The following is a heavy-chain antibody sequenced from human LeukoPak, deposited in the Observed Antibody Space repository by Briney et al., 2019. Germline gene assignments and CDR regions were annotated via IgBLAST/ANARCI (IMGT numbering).Heavy chain of an antibody. CDR1: GFTVSSKY. J-gene: IGHJ4*02. CDR2: ISSSSSYI. D-gene: IGHD4-17*01. Sequence: PGGSLRLSCAASGFTVSSKYMSWVRQAPGKGPEWVSSISSSSSYIYYADSMKGRFTISRDNAKNSLYLQLNSLRAEDTAVYYCAGTTVTTPRDFDYWGQGTLVTVSS. V-gene: IGHV3-21*01. CDR3: AGTTVTTPRDFDY.